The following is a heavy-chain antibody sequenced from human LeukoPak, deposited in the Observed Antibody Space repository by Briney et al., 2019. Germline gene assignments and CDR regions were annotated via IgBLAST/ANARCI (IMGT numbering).Heavy chain of an antibody. CDR3: ARGRVPGL. CDR2: IRDSENA. D-gene: IGHD2-2*01. Sequence: SETLSLTCTVSGGSTRSYYWSWFRQPPGKGLEWIGYIRDSENADYIPSLKGRVSISLDTLKNQFSLRLSAVTPADTAVYYCARGRVPGLWGQGTLVTVSS. CDR1: GGSTRSYY. J-gene: IGHJ4*02. V-gene: IGHV4-59*01.